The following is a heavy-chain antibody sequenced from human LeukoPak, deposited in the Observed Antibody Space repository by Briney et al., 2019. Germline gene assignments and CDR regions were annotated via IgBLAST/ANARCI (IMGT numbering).Heavy chain of an antibody. V-gene: IGHV3-74*01. Sequence: GGSLRLSCSASGLTLSGYWMHWVRHIPGKGLVWVSRIDSDGSGTSYANSEKGRFTISRDDVKNMLYLQMNSLRVEDTGLYYCSTVEHFWGQGTLVTVSS. CDR3: STVEHF. CDR2: IDSDGSGT. D-gene: IGHD1/OR15-1a*01. J-gene: IGHJ4*02. CDR1: GLTLSGYW.